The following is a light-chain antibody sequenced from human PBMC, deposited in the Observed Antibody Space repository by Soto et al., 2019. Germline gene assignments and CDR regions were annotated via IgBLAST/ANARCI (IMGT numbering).Light chain of an antibody. CDR1: QSVSTY. CDR3: QQRSSWPRA. Sequence: EVVLTQSPATLSMSPGERATLSCRASQSVSTYLAWFQQKPGQTPRLLIYGASNRAAGIPARFSGSGSGTDFTLTIRRLEPEDFAVYYCQQRSSWPRAFGQGTKVEIK. J-gene: IGKJ1*01. CDR2: GAS. V-gene: IGKV3-11*01.